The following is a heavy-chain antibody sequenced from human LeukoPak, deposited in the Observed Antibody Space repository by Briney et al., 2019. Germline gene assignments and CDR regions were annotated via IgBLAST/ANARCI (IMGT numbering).Heavy chain of an antibody. J-gene: IGHJ6*03. CDR1: GFIFTDYG. Sequence: PGGSLRLSCAASGFIFTDYGMHWVRQAPGKGLEGLTFIRYDGSDKYYADSVKGRFTISRDNSKNTLYLQMNSLTSEDTAVYYCAKDPRKKYYYDSSGYSEYYYYYYYMDVWGKGTTVTVSS. CDR3: AKDPRKKYYYDSSGYSEYYYYYYYMDV. D-gene: IGHD3-22*01. V-gene: IGHV3-30*02. CDR2: IRYDGSDK.